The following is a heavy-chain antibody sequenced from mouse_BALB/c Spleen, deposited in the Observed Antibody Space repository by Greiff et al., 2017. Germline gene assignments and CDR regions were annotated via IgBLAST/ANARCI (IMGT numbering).Heavy chain of an antibody. Sequence: DVKLVESGGGLVKLGGSLKLSCAASGFTFSSYYMSWVRQTPEKRLELVAAINSNGGSTYYPDTVKGRFTISRDNAKNTLYLQMSSLKSEDTALYYCARQGYDYEDYAMDYWGQGTSVTVSS. D-gene: IGHD2-4*01. CDR1: GFTFSSYY. CDR3: ARQGYDYEDYAMDY. CDR2: INSNGGST. J-gene: IGHJ4*01. V-gene: IGHV5-6-2*01.